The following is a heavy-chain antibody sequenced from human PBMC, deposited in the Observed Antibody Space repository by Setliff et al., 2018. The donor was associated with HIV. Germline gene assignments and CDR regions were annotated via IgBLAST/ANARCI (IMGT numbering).Heavy chain of an antibody. CDR2: VYPGDSDT. V-gene: IGHV5-51*01. Sequence: GESLKISCKGFRYSFTTYWIAWVRQMPGKGLEWMGIVYPGDSDTRYSPAFQGQVTISADKSISTAYLHWSSLKASDTAMYYCATVDPNYGDYGNFWGQGTLVTVSS. J-gene: IGHJ4*02. CDR1: RYSFTTYW. CDR3: ATVDPNYGDYGNF. D-gene: IGHD4-17*01.